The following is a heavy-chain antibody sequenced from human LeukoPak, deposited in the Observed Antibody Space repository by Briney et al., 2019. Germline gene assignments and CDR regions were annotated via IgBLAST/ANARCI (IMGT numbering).Heavy chain of an antibody. CDR3: ARRPAGTIDY. CDR1: GETFNGYY. V-gene: IGHV4-34*08. D-gene: IGHD6-19*01. CDR2: INNSGST. J-gene: IGHJ4*02. Sequence: SETLSLTCAVYGETFNGYYWSWIRQPPGKGLEWIGEINNSGSTNYNPSLKSRFTISVDTSKNQFSLKLKSVTAADTAVYYCARRPAGTIDYWGQGTLVTVSS.